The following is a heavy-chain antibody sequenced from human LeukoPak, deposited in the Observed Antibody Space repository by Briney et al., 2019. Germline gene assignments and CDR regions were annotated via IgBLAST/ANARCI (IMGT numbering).Heavy chain of an antibody. CDR2: IYYSGST. CDR3: ARAPVPGILDV. J-gene: IGHJ6*04. Sequence: SETLSLTCTVSGGSISSSSYYWGWIRQPPGKGLEWIGYIYYSGSTYYNPSLKSRVTISVDTSKNQFSLKLSSVTAADTAVYYCARAPVPGILDVWGKGTTVTVSS. D-gene: IGHD2-15*01. V-gene: IGHV4-31*03. CDR1: GGSISSSSYY.